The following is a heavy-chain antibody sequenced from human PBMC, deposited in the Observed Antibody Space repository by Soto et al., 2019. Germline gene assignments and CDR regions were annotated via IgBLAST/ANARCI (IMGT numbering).Heavy chain of an antibody. CDR1: GFTFSSYG. Sequence: GGSLRLSCAASGFTFSSYGMHWVRQAPGKGLEWVAVIWYDGIITYYADSVKGRFTVSRDNSKNTLYLQMNSLRAEDTAVYNCAKEPVGPDWYFDLWGRGTLVTVSS. J-gene: IGHJ2*01. CDR2: IWYDGIIT. CDR3: AKEPVGPDWYFDL. V-gene: IGHV3-33*06.